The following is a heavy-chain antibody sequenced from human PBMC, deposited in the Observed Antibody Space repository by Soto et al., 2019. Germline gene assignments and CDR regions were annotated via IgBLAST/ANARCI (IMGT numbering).Heavy chain of an antibody. V-gene: IGHV3-11*04. CDR2: IDTSGTKI. CDR1: GYTFSDYY. Sequence: PGGSLRLSCAASGYTFSDYYMSWIRQAPGKGLEWISYIDTSGTKIYYADSVKGRFTITRDNAKNSLYLEMNSLRDEDTVFFYFASHYDLWSGYLSPVDYWGQGTLVTVSS. CDR3: ASHYDLWSGYLSPVDY. D-gene: IGHD3-3*01. J-gene: IGHJ4*02.